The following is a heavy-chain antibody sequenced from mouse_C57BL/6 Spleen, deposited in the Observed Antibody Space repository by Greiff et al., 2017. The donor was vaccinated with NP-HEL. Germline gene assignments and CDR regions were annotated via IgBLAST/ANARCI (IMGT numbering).Heavy chain of an antibody. CDR2: INPYNGGT. J-gene: IGHJ2*01. D-gene: IGHD1-1*01. V-gene: IGHV1-19*01. CDR3: AREYYGSSYGY. Sequence: EVQLQQSGPVLVKPGASVKMSCKASGYTFTDYYMNWVKQSHGKSLEWIGVINPYNGGTSYNQKFKGKATLTVGKSSSTAYMELNSLTSEDSAVYYCAREYYGSSYGYWGQGTTLTVSS. CDR1: GYTFTDYY.